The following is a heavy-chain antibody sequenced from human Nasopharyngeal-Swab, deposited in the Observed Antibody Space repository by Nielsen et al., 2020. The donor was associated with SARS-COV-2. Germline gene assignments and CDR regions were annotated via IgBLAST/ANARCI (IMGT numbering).Heavy chain of an antibody. CDR2: INSDGSST. V-gene: IGHV3-74*01. J-gene: IGHJ4*02. D-gene: IGHD3-9*01. Sequence: VRQAPGKGLVWVSRINSDGSSTSYADSVKGRFTISRDNAKNTPYLQMNSLRAEDTAVYYCARGLTGYYVDYWGQGTLVTVSS. CDR3: ARGLTGYYVDY.